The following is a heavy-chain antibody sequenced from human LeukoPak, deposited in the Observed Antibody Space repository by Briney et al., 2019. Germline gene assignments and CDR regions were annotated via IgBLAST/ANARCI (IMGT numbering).Heavy chain of an antibody. J-gene: IGHJ4*02. CDR1: GFTFSDYY. V-gene: IGHV3-11*03. CDR3: ARISGSYVFDY. CDR2: ISSSTYT. Sequence: GGSLGLSCAASGFTFSDYYMSWIRQAPGKGLEWISYISSSTYTNYADSVKGRFTISRDNAKNSMYLQMNSLRAEDTAVYYCARISGSYVFDYWGQGTLVTVSS. D-gene: IGHD1-26*01.